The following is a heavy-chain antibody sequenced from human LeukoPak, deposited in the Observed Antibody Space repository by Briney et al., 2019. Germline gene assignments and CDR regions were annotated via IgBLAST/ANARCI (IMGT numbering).Heavy chain of an antibody. CDR1: GGSISTYY. CDR2: IYYSGST. J-gene: IGHJ5*02. CDR3: AGSFGVADNWFDP. Sequence: SETLSLTCTVSGGSISTYYWSWIRQPPGKGLEWIGYIYYSGSTNYNPSLKSRVTISIDTSKNQFSLTLNSVTAADTAVYYCAGSFGVADNWFDPWGQGTLVTVSS. V-gene: IGHV4-59*01. D-gene: IGHD3-3*01.